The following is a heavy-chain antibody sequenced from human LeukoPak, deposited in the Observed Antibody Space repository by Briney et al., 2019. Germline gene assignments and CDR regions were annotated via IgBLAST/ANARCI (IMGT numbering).Heavy chain of an antibody. CDR2: IIPIFGTA. D-gene: IGHD3-3*01. CDR1: GGTFSSYA. CDR3: ARNPGYYDFWSGYYGYFDY. V-gene: IGHV1-69*01. J-gene: IGHJ4*02. Sequence: SVKVSCKASGGTFSSYAISWVRQAPGQGLERMGGIIPIFGTANYAQKFQGRVTITADESTSTAYMELSSLRSEDTAVYYCARNPGYYDFWSGYYGYFDYWGQGTLVTVSS.